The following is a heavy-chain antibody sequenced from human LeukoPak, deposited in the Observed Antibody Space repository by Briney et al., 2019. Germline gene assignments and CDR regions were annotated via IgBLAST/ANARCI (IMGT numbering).Heavy chain of an antibody. V-gene: IGHV3-23*01. D-gene: IGHD3-22*01. Sequence: GGSLRLSCAVSGITLSNYGMSWVRQAPGKGLEWVAGISDRGSRTNYADSVKGRITISTDNPKNTLYLQMNSLRAEDTAVYFCAKRGVVIRVILVGFHKEAYYFDSWGQGALVTVSS. CDR3: AKRGVVIRVILVGFHKEAYYFDS. J-gene: IGHJ4*02. CDR1: GITLSNYG. CDR2: ISDRGSRT.